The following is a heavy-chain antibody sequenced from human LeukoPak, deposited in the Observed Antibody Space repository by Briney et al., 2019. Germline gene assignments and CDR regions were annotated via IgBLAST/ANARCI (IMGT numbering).Heavy chain of an antibody. CDR1: GGSFSGYY. CDR2: INHSGST. CDR3: ARGPGYYDSSGYPVLAFDI. V-gene: IGHV4-34*01. Sequence: SETLSLTCAVYGGSFSGYYWSWIRQPPGKGLEWIGEINHSGSTNYNPSLKSRVTISVDTSKNQFSMKLSSVTDADTAVYYCARGPGYYDSSGYPVLAFDIWGQGTMVTVSS. D-gene: IGHD3-22*01. J-gene: IGHJ3*02.